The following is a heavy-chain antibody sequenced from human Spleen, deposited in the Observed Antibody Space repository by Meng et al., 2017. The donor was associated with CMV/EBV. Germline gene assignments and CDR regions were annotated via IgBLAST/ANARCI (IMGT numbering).Heavy chain of an antibody. V-gene: IGHV4-34*01. CDR2: INHSGSK. CDR1: VGSFSGYY. CDR3: ARGGTYSSPKNNWFDP. J-gene: IGHJ5*02. Sequence: YVGSFSGYYWSWIRQPPGKGLKWIGEINHSGSKNYTPSLKSRVTISVDTSKNQFSLKLSSVTAADTAVYYCARGGTYSSPKNNWFDPWGQGTLVTVSS. D-gene: IGHD6-13*01.